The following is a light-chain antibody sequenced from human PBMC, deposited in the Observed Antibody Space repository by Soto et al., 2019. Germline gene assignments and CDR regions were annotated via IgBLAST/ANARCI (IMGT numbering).Light chain of an antibody. J-gene: IGKJ4*01. Sequence: DLQMAQSPSSLSASVGDRVTITCRASQDISNYLAWFQHKPGKAPKSLIYGASSLQSGVPSNFSGSGSGTHFTLTITSLQPEDFATYFCQQYKAYPLTFGGGTKVEVK. CDR2: GAS. CDR3: QQYKAYPLT. V-gene: IGKV1-16*02. CDR1: QDISNY.